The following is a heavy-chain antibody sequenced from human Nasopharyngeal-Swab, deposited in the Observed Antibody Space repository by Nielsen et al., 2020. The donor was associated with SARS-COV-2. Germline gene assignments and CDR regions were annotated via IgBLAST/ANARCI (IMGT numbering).Heavy chain of an antibody. V-gene: IGHV3-9*01. CDR3: AKSGDSYGSGSFYSWFDP. Sequence: GGSLRLSCAASGFTFDDYAMHWVRQAPGKGLEWVSGISWNSGSIGYADSVKGRFTISRDNAKNSLYPQMNSLRAEDTALYYCAKSGDSYGSGSFYSWFDPWGQGTLVTVSS. J-gene: IGHJ5*02. CDR1: GFTFDDYA. CDR2: ISWNSGSI. D-gene: IGHD3-10*01.